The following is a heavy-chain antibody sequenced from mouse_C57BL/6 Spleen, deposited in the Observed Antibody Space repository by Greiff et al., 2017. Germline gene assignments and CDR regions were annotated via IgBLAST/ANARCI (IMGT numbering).Heavy chain of an antibody. CDR1: GFNIKNTY. V-gene: IGHV14-3*01. CDR2: IDPANGNT. J-gene: IGHJ2*01. D-gene: IGHD2-4*01. CDR3: ARGYDYEYYFDY. Sequence: VHVKQSVAELVRPGASVKLSCTASGFNIKNTYMHWVKQRPEQGLEWIGRIDPANGNTKYAPKFKGKATITADTSSNTAYLQLSSLTSEDTAIYYCARGYDYEYYFDYGGQGTTLTVAS.